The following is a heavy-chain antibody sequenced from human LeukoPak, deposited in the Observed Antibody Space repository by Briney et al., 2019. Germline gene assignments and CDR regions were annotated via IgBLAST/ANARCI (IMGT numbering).Heavy chain of an antibody. CDR3: AGGRGTFDS. Sequence: GGSLRLSCPASGFTFRKYAMHWVRQAPGKGLEWVAVISYDGSDKYYADSVKGRFTISRDNSKNTLFLQMNSLRAEDTALYYCAGGRGTFDSWGQGTMVTVSS. CDR2: ISYDGSDK. V-gene: IGHV3-30*04. CDR1: GFTFRKYA. J-gene: IGHJ3*02. D-gene: IGHD2-15*01.